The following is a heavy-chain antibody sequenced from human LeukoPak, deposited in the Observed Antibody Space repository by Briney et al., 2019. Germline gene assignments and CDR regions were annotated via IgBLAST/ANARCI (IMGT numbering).Heavy chain of an antibody. CDR1: GGSISSSLYK. D-gene: IGHD6-19*01. V-gene: IGHV4-39*07. J-gene: IGHJ5*02. Sequence: PPETLSLTCTVSGGSISSSLYKWGWIRQSPGKGLEWIGTIYYSGNTYYSPSLKSRVTISIDTSRNQFSMNLNSVTAADTAVYYCAKGAGPPWFDPWGQGTLVTVSS. CDR2: IYYSGNT. CDR3: AKGAGPPWFDP.